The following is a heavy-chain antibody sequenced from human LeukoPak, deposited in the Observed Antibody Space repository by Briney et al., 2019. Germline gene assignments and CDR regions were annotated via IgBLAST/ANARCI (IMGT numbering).Heavy chain of an antibody. Sequence: GGSLRLSCAASGFTFSSYAMSWVRQAPGKGLEWVSAISGSGGSTYYADSVKGRFTISRDNAKNSLFLQLSSLRGEDTAVYYCARGGEQWQVPVFFDYWGQGTLVTVSS. V-gene: IGHV3-23*01. J-gene: IGHJ4*02. CDR1: GFTFSSYA. D-gene: IGHD6-19*01. CDR3: ARGGEQWQVPVFFDY. CDR2: ISGSGGST.